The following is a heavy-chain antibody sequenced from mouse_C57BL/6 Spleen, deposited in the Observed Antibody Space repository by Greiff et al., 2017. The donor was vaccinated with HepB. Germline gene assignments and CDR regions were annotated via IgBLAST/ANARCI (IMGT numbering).Heavy chain of an antibody. CDR1: GFNIKDYY. D-gene: IGHD1-2*01. Sequence: DVKLVESGAELVKPGASVKLSCTASGFNIKDYYMHWVKQRTEQGLEWIGRIDPEDGETKYAPKFQGKATITADTASNTAYLQLSSLTSEDTAFYYCARSSLLRGYFDVWGTGTTVTVSS. J-gene: IGHJ1*03. CDR2: IDPEDGET. V-gene: IGHV14-2*01. CDR3: ARSSLLRGYFDV.